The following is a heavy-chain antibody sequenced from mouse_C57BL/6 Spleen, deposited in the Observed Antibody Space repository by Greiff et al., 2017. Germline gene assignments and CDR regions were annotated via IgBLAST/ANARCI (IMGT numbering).Heavy chain of an antibody. CDR2: INPNNGGT. CDR3: ARRLIYYGNYGAMDY. D-gene: IGHD2-1*01. J-gene: IGHJ4*01. V-gene: IGHV1-26*01. Sequence: EVQLQQSGPELVKPGASVKISCKASGYTFTDYYMNWVQQSHGKSLEWIGDINPNNGGTSYNQKFKGKATLTVEKSSSTAYMELRSLTSEDSAVYYCARRLIYYGNYGAMDYWGQGTSVTVSS. CDR1: GYTFTDYY.